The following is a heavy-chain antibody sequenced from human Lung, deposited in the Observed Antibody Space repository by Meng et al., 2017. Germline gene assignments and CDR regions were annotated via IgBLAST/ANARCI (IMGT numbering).Heavy chain of an antibody. CDR3: ARGQKGYFDL. V-gene: IGHV4-30-4*01. Sequence: QVPLPGSGPGLVKPSQTLCLTCTVSGAVISSSNYYWSWTRQPPGKGLEWSGQIYNSGSTYYNPSLKSRITISVDTSKNQFSLKLSSVTAADTAVYYCARGQKGYFDLWGRGTLVTVSS. J-gene: IGHJ2*01. CDR1: GAVISSSNYY. CDR2: IYNSGST.